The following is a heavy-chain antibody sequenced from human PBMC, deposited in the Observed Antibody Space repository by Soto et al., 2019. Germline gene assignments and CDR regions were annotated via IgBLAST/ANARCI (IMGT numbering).Heavy chain of an antibody. J-gene: IGHJ4*02. D-gene: IGHD2-15*01. CDR1: GFTFSGYG. V-gene: IGHV3-33*08. CDR2: IWYDGSNK. Sequence: QVQLVESGGGVVQPGGSLRLSCAASGFTFSGYGMHWVRQAPGEGLEWVAVIWYDGSNKYYADSVKGRFTISRDNSKNTLYLQMNSLRAEDTAVYYCARDDCSGGSCEPTYYFDYWGQGTLVTVSS. CDR3: ARDDCSGGSCEPTYYFDY.